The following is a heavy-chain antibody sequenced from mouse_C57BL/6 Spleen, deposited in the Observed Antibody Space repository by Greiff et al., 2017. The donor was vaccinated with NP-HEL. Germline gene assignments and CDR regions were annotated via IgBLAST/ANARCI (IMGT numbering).Heavy chain of an antibody. CDR1: GYSFTGYY. CDR3: ARGGYGSSYFDY. V-gene: IGHV1-42*01. D-gene: IGHD1-1*01. Sequence: EVKLVESGPELVKPGASVKISCKASGYSFTGYYMNWVKQSPEKSLEWIGEINPSTGGTTYNQKFKAKATLTVDKSSSTAYMQLKSLTSEDSAVYYCARGGYGSSYFDYWGQGTTLTVSS. J-gene: IGHJ2*01. CDR2: INPSTGGT.